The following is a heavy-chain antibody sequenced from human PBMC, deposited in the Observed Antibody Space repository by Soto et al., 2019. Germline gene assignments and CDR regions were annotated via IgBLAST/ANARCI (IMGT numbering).Heavy chain of an antibody. CDR1: GFTLSSYW. CDR2: IKQDGSEK. V-gene: IGHV3-7*03. D-gene: IGHD2-15*01. J-gene: IGHJ6*02. CDR3: ARGPLRDCSGGSCYSLGGYYYYYGMDV. Sequence: AGGSLRLSCAASGFTLSSYWMSWVRQAPGKGLEWVANIKQDGSEKYYVDSVKGRFTISRDNAKNSLYLQMNSLRAEDTAVYYCARGPLRDCSGGSCYSLGGYYYYYGMDVWGQGTTVTVSS.